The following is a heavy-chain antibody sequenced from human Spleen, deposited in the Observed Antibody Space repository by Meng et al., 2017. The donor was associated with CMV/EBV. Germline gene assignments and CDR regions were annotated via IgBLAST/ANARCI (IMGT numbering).Heavy chain of an antibody. Sequence: SETLSLTCAVYGGSFSGYYWSWIRQPPGKGLEWMGEINHSGSTNYNPSLKSRVTISVDTSKNQFSLKLSSVTAADTAVYYCARGLFYDYVWGSYKPRFDPWGQGTLVTVSS. D-gene: IGHD3-16*01. CDR1: GGSFSGYY. V-gene: IGHV4-34*01. J-gene: IGHJ5*02. CDR2: INHSGST. CDR3: ARGLFYDYVWGSYKPRFDP.